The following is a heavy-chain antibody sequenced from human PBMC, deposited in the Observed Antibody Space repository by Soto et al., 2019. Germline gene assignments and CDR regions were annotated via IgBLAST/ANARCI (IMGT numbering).Heavy chain of an antibody. Sequence: EVQLVESGGGLVQLGGSRRLSCAASGFTFSSFWMPWVRQAPGKGLEWVANIKHDGSEKYYVESVKGRFTISRDNARNSLFLEMKSLRSEDTAVYSCVRDRSGSYLEGFDYWGQGTLVTVSS. CDR3: VRDRSGSYLEGFDY. J-gene: IGHJ4*02. D-gene: IGHD1-26*01. CDR2: IKHDGSEK. CDR1: GFTFSSFW. V-gene: IGHV3-7*01.